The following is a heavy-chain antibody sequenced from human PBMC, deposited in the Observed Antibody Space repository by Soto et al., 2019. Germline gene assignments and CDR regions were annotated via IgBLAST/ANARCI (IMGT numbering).Heavy chain of an antibody. V-gene: IGHV4-59*01. CDR3: ARDLWGYCGADCYPLDV. CDR1: GGSISSYS. Sequence: SEPLSLNCTVSGGSISSYSWSWIRQPPGKGLEWIGYMYNTGSTIYNPSLKSRVTISVDTSKNQFSLKLNSVTAADTAVYYCARDLWGYCGADCYPLDVWGQGTTVTVSS. CDR2: MYNTGST. J-gene: IGHJ6*02. D-gene: IGHD2-21*02.